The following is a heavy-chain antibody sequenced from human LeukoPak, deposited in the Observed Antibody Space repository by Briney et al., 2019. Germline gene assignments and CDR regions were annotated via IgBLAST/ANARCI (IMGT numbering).Heavy chain of an antibody. CDR2: IYFGGSS. CDR3: ARVPIYSYGHSIDY. V-gene: IGHV4-59*01. Sequence: SEPLSLTCTVSGASISGNYWSWIRQQPGKGLEWNGYIYFGGSSNYNPSLKSRVTISVDTSRNQLSLRLTSVTAADTAVYYCARVPIYSYGHSIDYWGQGTLVTVSS. D-gene: IGHD5-18*01. CDR1: GASISGNY. J-gene: IGHJ4*02.